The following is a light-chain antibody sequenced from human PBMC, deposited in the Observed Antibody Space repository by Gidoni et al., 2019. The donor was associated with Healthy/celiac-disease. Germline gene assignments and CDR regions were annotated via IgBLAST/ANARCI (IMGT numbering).Light chain of an antibody. Sequence: QSVLTQPPSVSETPRQRVTISGSGSSSNIGNNAVNWYQQLPGKAPKLLIYYDDLRPSGVSDRFSGSKSGTSASLAISGLQSEDEADYYCAAWDDSLNGYVFGTGTKVTVL. CDR3: AAWDDSLNGYV. CDR1: SSNIGNNA. J-gene: IGLJ1*01. CDR2: YDD. V-gene: IGLV1-36*01.